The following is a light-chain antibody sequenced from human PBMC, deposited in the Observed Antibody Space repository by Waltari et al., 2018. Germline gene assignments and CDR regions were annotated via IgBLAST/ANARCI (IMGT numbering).Light chain of an antibody. J-gene: IGKJ1*01. CDR2: AAS. CDR1: QSVSGNC. V-gene: IGKV3-20*01. CDR3: QQFYQTPPT. Sequence: ETVLTQSPGTLSLSPGERATLSCRASQSVSGNCLAWYQQKPGQSPRLLIYAASSRVAGLPDRFSGSGSGTDFTLTISRLEPEDFAVYYCQQFYQTPPTFGQGTKVEIK.